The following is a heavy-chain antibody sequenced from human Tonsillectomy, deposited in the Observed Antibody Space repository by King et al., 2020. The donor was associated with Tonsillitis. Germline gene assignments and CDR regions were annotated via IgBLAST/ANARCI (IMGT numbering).Heavy chain of an antibody. CDR3: ARDYGLN. Sequence: QLQESGPGLVKPSETLSLTCAVSGGSISSSPYYWGWIRQPPGKGLEWFGSFYYSGNTYYNPSLKSRVTISVDTSTNQCSLSLTSVTAADTAVYYCARDYGLNWGQGTLVTVSS. CDR2: FYYSGNT. CDR1: GGSISSSPYY. D-gene: IGHD4-17*01. V-gene: IGHV4-39*01. J-gene: IGHJ4*02.